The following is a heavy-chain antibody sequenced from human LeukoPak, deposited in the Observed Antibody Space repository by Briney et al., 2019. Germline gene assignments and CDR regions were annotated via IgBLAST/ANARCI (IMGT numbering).Heavy chain of an antibody. CDR3: ARVIVFMSPGPHLDY. V-gene: IGHV3-74*01. J-gene: IGHJ4*02. D-gene: IGHD2-15*01. CDR1: GFTFSNHW. CDR2: ISPDGSRT. Sequence: PGGSLRLSCAASGFTFSNHWMHWVRQTPEKGLVWVSNISPDGSRTDYADSVKGRFTISRDNAENTLDLQMNSRRAEDTAVYYRARVIVFMSPGPHLDYWGQGTLAIVSS.